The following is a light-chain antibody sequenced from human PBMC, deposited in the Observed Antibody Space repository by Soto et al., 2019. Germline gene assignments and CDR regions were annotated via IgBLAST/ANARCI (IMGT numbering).Light chain of an antibody. J-gene: IGLJ1*01. CDR2: RNN. CDR1: SCNSGSNY. CDR3: AAWDDSLGGFYV. Sequence: QSVLTQPPSASGTPGQRVTISCSGSSCNSGSNYVYWYQQLPGTAPTNLLYRNNQRPSGVPDRFSGSKSGTSASLVISGLRSEDEAEYYCAAWDDSLGGFYVFGTGTKLTVL. V-gene: IGLV1-47*01.